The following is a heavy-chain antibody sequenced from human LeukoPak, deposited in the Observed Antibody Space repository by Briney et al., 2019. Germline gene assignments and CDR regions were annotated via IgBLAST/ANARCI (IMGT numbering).Heavy chain of an antibody. CDR2: IYYSGST. CDR3: ARVRAASWYFDL. Sequence: SETLSLTCTVSGGSISSSSYYWGWIRQPPGKGLEWIGSIYYSGSTYYNPSLKSRVTISVDTSKNQFSLKLSSVTAADTAVYYCARVRAASWYFDLWGRGTLVTVSS. V-gene: IGHV4-39*01. CDR1: GGSISSSSYY. D-gene: IGHD3-10*01. J-gene: IGHJ2*01.